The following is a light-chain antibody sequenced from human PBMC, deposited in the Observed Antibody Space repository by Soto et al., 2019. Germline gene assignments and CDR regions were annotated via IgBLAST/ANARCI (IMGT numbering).Light chain of an antibody. Sequence: EIVMTQSPATLSVSPGERATLSCRASQSVDINLAWYQQKPGQAPRLLIYGASTRATGIPARFSGSGSGTEFTLTISSLQSEDFAVYYCQQYNNGPPYTFGQGTKLEIK. V-gene: IGKV3-15*01. J-gene: IGKJ2*01. CDR1: QSVDIN. CDR3: QQYNNGPPYT. CDR2: GAS.